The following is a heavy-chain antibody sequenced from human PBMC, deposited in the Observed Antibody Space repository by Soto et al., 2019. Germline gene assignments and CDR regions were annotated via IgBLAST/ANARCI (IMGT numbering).Heavy chain of an antibody. V-gene: IGHV4-59*01. CDR3: ARYNNYGYYFDY. D-gene: IGHD5-18*01. Sequence: PSETLSLTXTVSGGSISSYYWSWIRQPPGKGLEWIGYIYYSGSANYNPSLKSRVTISVDTSKNQFSLKLSSVTAADTAVFYCARYNNYGYYFDYWGQGTVVTVSS. CDR1: GGSISSYY. J-gene: IGHJ4*02. CDR2: IYYSGSA.